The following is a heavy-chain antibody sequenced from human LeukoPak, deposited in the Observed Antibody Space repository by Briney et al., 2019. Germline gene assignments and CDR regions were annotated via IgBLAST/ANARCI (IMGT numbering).Heavy chain of an antibody. D-gene: IGHD3-10*01. CDR2: INAGNGNT. CDR3: ARDHYYGSGTLYGMDV. Sequence: ASVKVSCKASGYTFTSYAMHWVRQAPGQRLEGMGWINAGNGNTKYSQKFQGRVTITRDTSASTAYMELSSLRSEDTAVYYCARDHYYGSGTLYGMDVWGKGTTVTVSS. V-gene: IGHV1-3*01. J-gene: IGHJ6*04. CDR1: GYTFTSYA.